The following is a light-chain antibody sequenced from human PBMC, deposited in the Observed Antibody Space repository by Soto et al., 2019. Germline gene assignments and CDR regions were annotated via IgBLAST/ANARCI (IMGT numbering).Light chain of an antibody. J-gene: IGKJ2*01. CDR1: QSISSY. V-gene: IGKV1-39*01. Sequence: DIQMTQSPSSLSASVGDRVTITCRASQSISSYLNWYQQKPGKDPKLLIYAASSLQSGVPSRFSGSGSGTDFTLTISSLQPEDFATYYCQQSYSTPYTFGQGNTLAIK. CDR2: AAS. CDR3: QQSYSTPYT.